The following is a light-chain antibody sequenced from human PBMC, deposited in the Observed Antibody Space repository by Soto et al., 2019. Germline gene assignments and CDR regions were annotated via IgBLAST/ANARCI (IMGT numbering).Light chain of an antibody. V-gene: IGLV2-14*03. J-gene: IGLJ2*01. CDR1: SSDVGGYNY. Sequence: QSALTQPASVSGSPGQSITISCTGTSSDVGGYNYVSWYQHHPGKAPKLMIYDVNNRPSGVSNRFSGSKSGNTASLTISGLQAEDEADYYCSSSTNSNTVVFGGGTKLTVL. CDR3: SSSTNSNTVV. CDR2: DVN.